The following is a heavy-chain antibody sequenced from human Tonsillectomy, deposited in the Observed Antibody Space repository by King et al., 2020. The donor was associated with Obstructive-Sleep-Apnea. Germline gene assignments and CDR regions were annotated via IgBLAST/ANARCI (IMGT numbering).Heavy chain of an antibody. J-gene: IGHJ4*02. V-gene: IGHV5-10-1*01. CDR3: ARRFVGYCGTTSCSHFDY. Sequence: VQLVESGAEVKKPGESLRISCEGSGYSFTNYWITWVRQMPGKVLEWMGTIDPGDSYTNYSPSFQGHVTISADKSISTAYLQWNSLKASDTAIYYCARRFVGYCGTTSCSHFDYWGQGTLVTVSS. CDR2: IDPGDSYT. CDR1: GYSFTNYW. D-gene: IGHD2-2*01.